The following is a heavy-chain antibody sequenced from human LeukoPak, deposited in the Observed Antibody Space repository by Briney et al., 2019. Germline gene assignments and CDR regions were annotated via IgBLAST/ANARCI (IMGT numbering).Heavy chain of an antibody. CDR2: IYYSGST. CDR1: GGSISSGDYY. CDR3: AKGGRTTPHYYYMDF. D-gene: IGHD1-1*01. V-gene: IGHV4-30-4*08. Sequence: SETLSLTCTVSGGSISSGDYYWSWIRQPPGKGLEWIGYIYYSGSTYYNPSLKSRVTISVDTSKNQFSLKLSSVTAADTAVYYCAKGGRTTPHYYYMDFWGKGTTVTVSS. J-gene: IGHJ6*03.